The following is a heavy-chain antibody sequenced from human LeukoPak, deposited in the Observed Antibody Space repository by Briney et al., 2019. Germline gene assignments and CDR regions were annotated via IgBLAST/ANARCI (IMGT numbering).Heavy chain of an antibody. J-gene: IGHJ4*02. D-gene: IGHD3-10*01. CDR3: ATGGFYGSGSLDY. CDR1: GFTVSNNY. CDR2: IYSIGTT. V-gene: IGHV3-53*01. Sequence: GGSLRLSCAASGFTVSNNYMSWVRQAPGKGLEWVSVIYSIGTTYYADSVEGRFTISRDNSKNTVYLQMNSLRGEDTAVYYCATGGFYGSGSLDYWGQGTLVTVSS.